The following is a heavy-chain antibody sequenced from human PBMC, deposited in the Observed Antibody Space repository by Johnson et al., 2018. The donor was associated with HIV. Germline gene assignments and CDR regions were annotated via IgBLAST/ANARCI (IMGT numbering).Heavy chain of an antibody. Sequence: QVQLVESGGGLVQPGGSLRLSCAASGFTVSSNYMSWIRQTPGKGLEWVSYISSSGSTIYYADSVKGRFTISRDNAKNTLYLQMNSLRAEDTAVYYCARDRGPLVVTAIHDGNSGAFDIWGQGTMVTVSS. CDR1: GFTVSSNY. CDR3: ARDRGPLVVTAIHDGNSGAFDI. CDR2: ISSSGSTI. D-gene: IGHD2-21*02. V-gene: IGHV3-11*04. J-gene: IGHJ3*02.